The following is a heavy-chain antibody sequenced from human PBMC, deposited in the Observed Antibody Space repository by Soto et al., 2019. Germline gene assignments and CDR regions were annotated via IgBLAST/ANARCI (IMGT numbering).Heavy chain of an antibody. CDR2: ISTYNGNT. V-gene: IGHV1-18*04. J-gene: IGHJ4*02. Sequence: QVQLVQSGSEVNKPGASVKVSCKTSGYTFTLYGISWVRQAPGQGLEWMGWISTYNGNTKYAQKLQGRVTMATDTSTSTAYMELRSLKSDDTAVYYCARMIASSLDYWVQGTLVTVSS. CDR1: GYTFTLYG. D-gene: IGHD2-21*01. CDR3: ARMIASSLDY.